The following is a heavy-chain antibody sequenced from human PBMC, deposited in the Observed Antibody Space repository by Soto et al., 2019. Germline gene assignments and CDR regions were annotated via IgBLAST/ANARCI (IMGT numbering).Heavy chain of an antibody. D-gene: IGHD5-12*01. Sequence: PGESLKISCKGSGYSFTSYWIGWVRQMPGKGLEWMGIIYPGDSDTRYSPSFQGQVTISADKSISTAYLQWSSLKASDTAMYYCATCRSGYSYYYYGMDVWGQGTTVTVSS. V-gene: IGHV5-51*01. CDR2: IYPGDSDT. CDR3: ATCRSGYSYYYYGMDV. J-gene: IGHJ6*02. CDR1: GYSFTSYW.